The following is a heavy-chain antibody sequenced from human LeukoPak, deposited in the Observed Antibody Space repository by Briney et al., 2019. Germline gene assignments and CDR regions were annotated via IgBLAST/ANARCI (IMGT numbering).Heavy chain of an antibody. D-gene: IGHD4/OR15-4a*01. V-gene: IGHV1-46*01. J-gene: IGHJ4*02. Sequence: ASVKVSCKASGYSFTSCFIHWLRQAPGQGLEWMGIINPSGGSTSYAQNFQGRVTMTRDTSTSTVYMELNSLRSEDTAVYYCARALIYGGNEDHRGQGTLVTVSS. CDR2: INPSGGST. CDR1: GYSFTSCF. CDR3: ARALIYGGNEDH.